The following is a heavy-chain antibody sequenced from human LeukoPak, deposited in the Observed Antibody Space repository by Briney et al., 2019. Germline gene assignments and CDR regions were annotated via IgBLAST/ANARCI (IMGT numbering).Heavy chain of an antibody. Sequence: PGGSLRLSCVASGFTFSSYAMSWVRQAPGKGLEWVSAISGSGGSTYYADSVKGRFTISRDNSKNTLYLQMISLRAEDTAVYYCAKDFYPGGSWDSFDIRGQGTMVTVPS. CDR2: ISGSGGST. CDR1: GFTFSSYA. CDR3: AKDFYPGGSWDSFDI. D-gene: IGHD6-13*01. J-gene: IGHJ3*02. V-gene: IGHV3-23*01.